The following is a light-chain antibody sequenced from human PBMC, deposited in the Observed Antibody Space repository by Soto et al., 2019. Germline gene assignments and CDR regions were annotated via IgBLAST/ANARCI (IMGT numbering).Light chain of an antibody. V-gene: IGKV1D-8*01. CDR1: QDISTS. CDR3: QQYYTFTLT. CDR2: AAS. Sequence: VICMTRSPSFLSASVGDRVTISCRISQDISTSLAWYQQKPVQPPELLIFAASTLQTGVPSRLSATGYGTDLTITISSMKSEDFETYFCQQYYTFTLTFAHGTKVDIK. J-gene: IGKJ1*01.